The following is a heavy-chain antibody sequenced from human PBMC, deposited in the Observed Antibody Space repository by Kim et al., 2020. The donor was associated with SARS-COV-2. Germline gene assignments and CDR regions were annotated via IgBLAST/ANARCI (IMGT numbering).Heavy chain of an antibody. Sequence: GESLKISCEGSGYSFTDFWIAWVRHMPGKGLEWMGIVSPADSITKYSPSFQGQVTISADKSISTAFLQWSSLKASDTAMYYCARCHYYDSGGNYWASSFDFWGLGTMVTVSS. D-gene: IGHD3-16*01. CDR3: ARCHYYDSGGNYWASSFDF. CDR2: VSPADSIT. CDR1: GYSFTDFW. V-gene: IGHV5-51*01. J-gene: IGHJ3*01.